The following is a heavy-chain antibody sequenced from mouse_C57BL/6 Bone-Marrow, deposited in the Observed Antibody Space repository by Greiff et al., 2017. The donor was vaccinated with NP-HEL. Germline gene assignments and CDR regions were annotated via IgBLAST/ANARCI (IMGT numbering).Heavy chain of an antibody. CDR1: GFTFSSYG. CDR2: ISSGGSYT. D-gene: IGHD2-4*01. V-gene: IGHV5-6*01. Sequence: EVKVVESGGDVVKPGGSLKLSCAASGFTFSSYGMSWVRQTPDKRLEWVATISSGGSYTYYPDSVKGRFTISRDNAKNTLYLQMSSLKSEDTAMYYCASPYDYDVAWFAYWGQGTLVTVSA. CDR3: ASPYDYDVAWFAY. J-gene: IGHJ3*01.